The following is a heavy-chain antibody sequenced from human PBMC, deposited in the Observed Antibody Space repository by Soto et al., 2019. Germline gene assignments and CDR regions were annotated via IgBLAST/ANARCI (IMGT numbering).Heavy chain of an antibody. CDR2: ISGSGGST. Sequence: QAGGSLRLSCAASGFTFSSYAMSWVRQAPGKGLEWVSAISGSGGSTYYADSVKGRFTISRDNSKNTLYLQMNSLRAEDTAVYYCAKDMSRITMIVVVISPFDYWGQGTLVTVSS. V-gene: IGHV3-23*01. J-gene: IGHJ4*02. D-gene: IGHD3-22*01. CDR1: GFTFSSYA. CDR3: AKDMSRITMIVVVISPFDY.